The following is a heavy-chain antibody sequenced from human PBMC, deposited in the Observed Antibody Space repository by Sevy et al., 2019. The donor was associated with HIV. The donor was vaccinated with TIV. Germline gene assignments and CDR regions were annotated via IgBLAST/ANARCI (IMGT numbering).Heavy chain of an antibody. CDR3: ARDKGIVGATGRFDP. CDR2: IWYDGSNK. J-gene: IGHJ5*02. V-gene: IGHV3-33*01. Sequence: GGSLRLSCAASGFTFTSYGMHWVRQAPGKGLEWVAVIWYDGSNKYYADSVKGRFTISRDNSKNTLYLQMNSLRAEDTAVYYCARDKGIVGATGRFDPWGQGTLVTVSS. D-gene: IGHD1-26*01. CDR1: GFTFTSYG.